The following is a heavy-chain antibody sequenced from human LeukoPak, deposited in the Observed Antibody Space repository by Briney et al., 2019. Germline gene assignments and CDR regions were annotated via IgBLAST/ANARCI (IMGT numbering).Heavy chain of an antibody. CDR1: GYTFTSYG. CDR2: ISAYNGNT. CDR3: ARSPQWSSGGIINYYMDV. D-gene: IGHD6-19*01. J-gene: IGHJ6*03. V-gene: IGHV1-18*01. Sequence: ASVKVSCKASGYTFTSYGISWVRQAPGQGLEWMGWISAYNGNTNYAQKLQGRVTMTTDTSTSTAYMELRSLRSDDTAVYYCARSPQWSSGGIINYYMDVWGKGTTVTVSS.